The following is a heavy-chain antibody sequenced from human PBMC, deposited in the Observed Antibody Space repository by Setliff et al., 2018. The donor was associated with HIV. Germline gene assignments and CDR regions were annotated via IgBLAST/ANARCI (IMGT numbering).Heavy chain of an antibody. V-gene: IGHV3-23*01. CDR3: ATFLRSGELSLFPDAFNM. CDR2: ASPSGSK. J-gene: IGHJ3*02. CDR1: DLAFSSYA. Sequence: GGSLRLSCQASDLAFSSYAMSWVRQAPGKGLEWVSIASPSGSKYYADSVKGRFTVSRDNFKDMLYLQTGSLTAEDTAVYYCATFLRSGELSLFPDAFNMWGRGTLVTVSS. D-gene: IGHD3-16*02.